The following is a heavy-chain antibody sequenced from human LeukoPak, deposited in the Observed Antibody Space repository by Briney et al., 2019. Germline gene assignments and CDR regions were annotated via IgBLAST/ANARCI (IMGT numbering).Heavy chain of an antibody. Sequence: GGSLRLSCAASGFTFSNYWMHWVRQVPGKGLVWVSRINDDGSATFYADSVKGRFTISRDNAKNTLFLQINSLRAEDTAVYYCTRTPVPRWGYAPRDYYYYYMDVWGKGTTVTVSS. V-gene: IGHV3-74*01. CDR2: INDDGSAT. CDR3: TRTPVPRWGYAPRDYYYYYMDV. CDR1: GFTFSNYW. J-gene: IGHJ6*03. D-gene: IGHD5-12*01.